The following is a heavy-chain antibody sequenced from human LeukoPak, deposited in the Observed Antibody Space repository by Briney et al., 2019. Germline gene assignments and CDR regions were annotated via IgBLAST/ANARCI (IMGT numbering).Heavy chain of an antibody. D-gene: IGHD1-26*01. CDR2: ISGSGGST. CDR1: GFTFSSYG. V-gene: IGHV3-23*01. J-gene: IGHJ5*01. CDR3: AKGAFKGSGRYDS. Sequence: GGSLRLSCAASGFTFSSYGMSWVRQAPGKGLEWVSAISGSGGSTYYADSVKGRFTISRDNSKNTLYLQVNSLRVDDTAVYFCAKGAFKGSGRYDSWGQGTLVTVSS.